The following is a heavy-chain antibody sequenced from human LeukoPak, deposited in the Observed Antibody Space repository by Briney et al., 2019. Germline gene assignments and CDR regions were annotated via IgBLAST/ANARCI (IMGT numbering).Heavy chain of an antibody. Sequence: GGSLRLSCAASGFTFSSYSMNWVRQAPGKGLEWVSSISSSSSYIYYADSVKGRFTISRDNSKNTLYLQMNSLRVEDTAVYYCARDFTSLTTFFDYWGQGTLVTVSS. J-gene: IGHJ4*02. CDR2: ISSSSSYI. CDR3: ARDFTSLTTFFDY. D-gene: IGHD4-11*01. V-gene: IGHV3-21*01. CDR1: GFTFSSYS.